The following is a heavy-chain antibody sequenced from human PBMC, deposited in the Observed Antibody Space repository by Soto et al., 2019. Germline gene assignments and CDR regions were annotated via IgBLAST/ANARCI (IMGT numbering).Heavy chain of an antibody. J-gene: IGHJ4*02. Sequence: GASVKVSCKASGYTFTSYYMHWVRQAPGQGLEWTGIINPSGGSTSYAQKFQGRVTITRDTSASTVYMELSSLRSEDTAVYYCARGGYGDYEPGYYWGQGTLVTVSS. CDR3: ARGGYGDYEPGYY. D-gene: IGHD4-17*01. V-gene: IGHV1-46*01. CDR2: INPSGGST. CDR1: GYTFTSYY.